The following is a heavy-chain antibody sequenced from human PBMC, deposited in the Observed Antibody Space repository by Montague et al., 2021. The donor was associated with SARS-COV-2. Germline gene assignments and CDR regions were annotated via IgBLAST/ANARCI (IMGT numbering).Heavy chain of an antibody. D-gene: IGHD2-8*02. CDR2: VYYSGNT. V-gene: IGHV4-39*01. J-gene: IGHJ4*02. CDR1: GGSISNSNYY. CDR3: ARRCTGGGYFHASN. Sequence: SETLSLTCTVSGGSISNSNYYWVWIRQPPGKGLVWIGSVYYSGNTYHNPSLKSRVSISVDTSKGQLSLNVMSVTAADTAVYYCARRCTGGGYFHASNWGQGTLVTVSS.